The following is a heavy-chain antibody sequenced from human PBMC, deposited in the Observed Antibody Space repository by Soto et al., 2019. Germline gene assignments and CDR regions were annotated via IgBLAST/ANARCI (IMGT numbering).Heavy chain of an antibody. CDR1: GFTFSSYG. D-gene: IGHD2-2*01. V-gene: IGHV3-30*18. Sequence: QVQLVESGGGVVQPGRSLRLSCAASGFTFSSYGMHWVRQAPGKGLEWVAVISYDGSNKYYADSVKGRFTISRDNSKNTLYLQMNSLRAEDTAVYYCAKAGYEHCFDYWGQGTPVTVSS. CDR3: AKAGYEHCFDY. CDR2: ISYDGSNK. J-gene: IGHJ4*02.